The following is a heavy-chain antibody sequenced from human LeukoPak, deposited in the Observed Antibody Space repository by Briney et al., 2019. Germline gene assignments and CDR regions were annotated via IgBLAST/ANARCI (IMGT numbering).Heavy chain of an antibody. CDR3: ARGDYGSGSYYNAHFDY. V-gene: IGHV4-34*01. D-gene: IGHD3-10*01. Sequence: PSETLSLTCAVYGGSFSGYYWSWIRQPPGKGLEWIGEINHSGSTNYNPSLKSRVTISVDTSKNQFSLKLSSVTAADTAVYYCARGDYGSGSYYNAHFDYWGQGTLVTVSS. J-gene: IGHJ4*02. CDR1: GGSFSGYY. CDR2: INHSGST.